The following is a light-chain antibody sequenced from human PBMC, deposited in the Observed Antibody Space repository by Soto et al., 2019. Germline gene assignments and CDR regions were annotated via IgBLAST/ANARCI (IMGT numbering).Light chain of an antibody. J-gene: IGLJ1*01. Sequence: QSVLTHPPSASGSPGQSVTISCTGTSSDVGGYNYVSWYQQHPGKAPKLMIYEVSKRPSGVPDRFSGSKSGNTASLTVSGLQAEDEADYYCSSYAGSTPYVFGTGTKVTVL. CDR1: SSDVGGYNY. CDR3: SSYAGSTPYV. V-gene: IGLV2-8*01. CDR2: EVS.